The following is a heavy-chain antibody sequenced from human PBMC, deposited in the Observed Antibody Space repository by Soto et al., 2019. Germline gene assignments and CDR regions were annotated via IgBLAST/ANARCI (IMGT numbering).Heavy chain of an antibody. CDR1: GYTFTDYW. CDR2: IYPGDSDT. D-gene: IGHD3-22*01. Sequence: PRESLKISCKGSGYTFTDYWLGWVRQLPGTGLEWMGIIYPGDSDTRYSPSFQGRFTISRDNAKNSLYLQMNSLRAEDTAVYYCARDYSSGYLLPFDYWGQGTLVTVSS. J-gene: IGHJ4*02. V-gene: IGHV5-51*01. CDR3: ARDYSSGYLLPFDY.